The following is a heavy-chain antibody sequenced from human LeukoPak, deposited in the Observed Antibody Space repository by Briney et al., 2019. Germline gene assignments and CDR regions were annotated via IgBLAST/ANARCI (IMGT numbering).Heavy chain of an antibody. D-gene: IGHD4-17*01. CDR3: ANYGDLYGMDV. V-gene: IGHV3-21*01. CDR1: GFTFSSYS. J-gene: IGHJ6*02. Sequence: GGSLRLSCAASGFTFSSYSMNWVRQAPGKGLEWVSSISRSSSYIYYADSVKGRFTISRDNAKNSLYLQMNSLRAEDTAVYYCANYGDLYGMDVWGQGTTVTVSS. CDR2: ISRSSSYI.